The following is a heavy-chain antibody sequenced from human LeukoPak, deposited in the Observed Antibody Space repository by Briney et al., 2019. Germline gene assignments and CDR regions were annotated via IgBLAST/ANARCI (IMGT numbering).Heavy chain of an antibody. J-gene: IGHJ4*02. CDR1: AFTFNSIW. CDR2: INQDGSQK. CDR3: GGEPRSMAR. V-gene: IGHV3-7*01. D-gene: IGHD2-21*01. Sequence: GGSLRLSCAASAFTFNSIWMSWVRQAPGKGLEWVASINQDGSQKYYLDSVKGRFTISRDNAKNSLFLQVDSLRVEDTAVYYCGGEPRSMARWGQGTLVTVSS.